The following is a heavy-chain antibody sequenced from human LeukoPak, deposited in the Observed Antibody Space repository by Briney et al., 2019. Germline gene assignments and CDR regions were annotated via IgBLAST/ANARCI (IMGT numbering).Heavy chain of an antibody. CDR3: ARTLPRPYYFDY. CDR2: IIPIFGTA. Sequence: SVKVSCKASGGTFSSYAISWVRQAPGQGLEWMGGIIPIFGTANYAQKFQGRVTVTADESTSTAYMELSSLRSEDTAVYYCARTLPRPYYFDYWGQGTLVTVSS. CDR1: GGTFSSYA. V-gene: IGHV1-69*01. J-gene: IGHJ4*02.